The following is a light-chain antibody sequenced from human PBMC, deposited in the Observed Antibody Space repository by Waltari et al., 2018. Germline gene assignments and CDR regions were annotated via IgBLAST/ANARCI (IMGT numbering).Light chain of an antibody. V-gene: IGKV3-20*01. CDR3: QQYGTSVT. J-gene: IGKJ4*01. CDR1: QSIANKY. CDR2: GAS. Sequence: EIVLTQSPGTLSLSPGDRATLSCRASQSIANKYVTWYRQRPGQPPSLLIFGASPRASGVPDRFNGSGFGTEFTLTISRLEPEDFAVYYCQQYGTSVTFGGGTKLEIK.